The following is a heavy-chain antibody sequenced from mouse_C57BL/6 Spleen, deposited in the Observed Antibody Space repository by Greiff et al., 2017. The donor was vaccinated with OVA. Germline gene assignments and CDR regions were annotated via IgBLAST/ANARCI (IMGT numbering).Heavy chain of an antibody. CDR1: GFSLTSYG. Sequence: VKLVESGPGLVAPSQSLSITCTVSGFSLTSYGVHWVRQPPGKGLEWLVVICSDGSTTYNSALKSSLSICKDNSKCQAFLKMNSLQTDDTAMYYCARHYYGSSYWYFDVWGTGPTVTVST. J-gene: IGHJ1*03. V-gene: IGHV2-6-1*01. CDR2: ICSDGST. D-gene: IGHD1-1*01. CDR3: ARHYYGSSYWYFDV.